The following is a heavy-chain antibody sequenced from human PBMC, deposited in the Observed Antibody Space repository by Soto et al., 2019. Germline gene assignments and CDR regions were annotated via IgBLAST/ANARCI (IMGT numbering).Heavy chain of an antibody. CDR1: GFTFSSYA. D-gene: IGHD3-10*01. CDR3: AKLGPIINMEIDY. Sequence: PGGSLRLSCAASGFTFSSYAMNWVRQAPGKGLEWVSTITDTGVNTYYANSVKGRFTISRDNSKNTLYLQMNSLRAEDTAVYYCAKLGPIINMEIDYWGQGTLVTVSS. V-gene: IGHV3-23*01. J-gene: IGHJ4*02. CDR2: ITDTGVNT.